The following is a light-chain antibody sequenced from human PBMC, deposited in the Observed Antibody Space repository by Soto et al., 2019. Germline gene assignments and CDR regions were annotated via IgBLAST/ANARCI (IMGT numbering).Light chain of an antibody. V-gene: IGKV1-9*01. CDR1: QGISSY. Sequence: DIQLTQSPSFLSASVGDRVTITCRASQGISSYLAWYQQKPGKAPKLLIYAASTLQSGVPSRFSGSGSGTEFTLTISSLQPEDFATYYCQQHNSYPTFGGGTKVEIK. CDR2: AAS. J-gene: IGKJ4*01. CDR3: QQHNSYPT.